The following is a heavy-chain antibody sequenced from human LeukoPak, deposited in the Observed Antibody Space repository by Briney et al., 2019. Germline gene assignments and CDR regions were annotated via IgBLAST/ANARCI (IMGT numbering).Heavy chain of an antibody. J-gene: IGHJ4*02. Sequence: PGRSLRLSCAASGFTFSSYAMHWGRQAPGKGLEWVAVISYDGSNKYYADCVKGRFTISRDNSKNTLYLQMNSLRAEDAAVYCCARGVAPYSSSRKPIDYWGQGTLVTVSS. CDR1: GFTFSSYA. D-gene: IGHD6-6*01. CDR2: ISYDGSNK. CDR3: ARGVAPYSSSRKPIDY. V-gene: IGHV3-30*04.